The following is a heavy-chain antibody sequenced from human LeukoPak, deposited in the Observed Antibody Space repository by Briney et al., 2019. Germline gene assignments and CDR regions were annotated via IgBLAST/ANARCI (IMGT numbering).Heavy chain of an antibody. CDR2: INPNSGGT. Sequence: ASVKVSCKASGYTFTSYGISWVRQAPGQGLEWMGWINPNSGGTNYAQKFQGRVTMTRDTSISTAYMELSRLRSDDTAVYYCAREGYYDSSGYYYDRPDAFDIWGQGTMVTVSS. CDR1: GYTFTSYG. J-gene: IGHJ3*02. V-gene: IGHV1-2*02. D-gene: IGHD3-22*01. CDR3: AREGYYDSSGYYYDRPDAFDI.